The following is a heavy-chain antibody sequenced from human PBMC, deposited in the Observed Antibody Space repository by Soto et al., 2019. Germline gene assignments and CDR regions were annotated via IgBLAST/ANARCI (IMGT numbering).Heavy chain of an antibody. CDR3: AGGHDSSGYFVPYYFDI. Sequence: QVQLQESGPGLVKPSQTLSLRCTVSGGSISSFNYFWSWFRQDPGKGLEWIGYIDYSGSTSYKPSLKRRITISLATSKNDFSLKLRSVTAADTAVYYCAGGHDSSGYFVPYYFDIWGQGTLVTVSS. D-gene: IGHD3-22*01. CDR2: IDYSGST. CDR1: GGSISSFNYF. V-gene: IGHV4-31*03. J-gene: IGHJ4*02.